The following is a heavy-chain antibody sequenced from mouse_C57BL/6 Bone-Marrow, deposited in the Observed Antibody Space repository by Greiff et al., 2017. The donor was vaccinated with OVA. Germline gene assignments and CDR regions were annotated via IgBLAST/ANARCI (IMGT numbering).Heavy chain of an antibody. CDR1: GYTFTSYW. J-gene: IGHJ1*03. CDR2: IHTTSGST. CDR3: ARRSNYEDFDV. V-gene: IGHV1-64*01. D-gene: IGHD2-5*01. Sequence: QVQLQQPGAELVKPGASVKLSCKASGYTFTSYWMHWVKQRPGQGLEWIGRIHTTSGSTNYNEKFKSKATLTVDESSSTAYMQLSSLTSEDPAVYYCARRSNYEDFDVWGTGTTVTVSS.